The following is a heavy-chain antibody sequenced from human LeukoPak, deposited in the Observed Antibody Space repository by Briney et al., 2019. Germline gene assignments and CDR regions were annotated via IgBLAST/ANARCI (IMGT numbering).Heavy chain of an antibody. J-gene: IGHJ4*02. V-gene: IGHV1-69*13. CDR2: NIPIFGTA. Sequence: ASVKVSCKASGGTFSSYAISWVRQAPGQGLEWMGGNIPIFGTANYAQKFQGRVTITADESTSTAYMELSSLRSEDTAVYYCARDPKGDYVWAYYFDYWGQGTLVTVSS. CDR3: ARDPKGDYVWAYYFDY. CDR1: GGTFSSYA. D-gene: IGHD3-16*01.